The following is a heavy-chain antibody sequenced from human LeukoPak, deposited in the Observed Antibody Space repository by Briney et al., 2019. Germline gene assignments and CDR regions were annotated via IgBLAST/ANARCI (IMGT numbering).Heavy chain of an antibody. D-gene: IGHD5-12*01. CDR3: ARVVVRYRGYEGYHGMDV. J-gene: IGHJ6*02. V-gene: IGHV1-69*13. Sequence: ASVKVSCKASGGTFSSYAISWVRQAPGQGLEWMGGIIPIFGTANYAQKFQGRVTITADESTSTAYMELSSLRSEDTAVYYCARVVVRYRGYEGYHGMDVWGQGTTVTVSS. CDR1: GGTFSSYA. CDR2: IIPIFGTA.